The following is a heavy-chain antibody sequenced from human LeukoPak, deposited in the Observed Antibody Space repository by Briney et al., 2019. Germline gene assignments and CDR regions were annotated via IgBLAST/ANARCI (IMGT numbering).Heavy chain of an antibody. CDR1: GYTFTSYY. J-gene: IGHJ5*02. CDR3: ARDNSVGDIAWWFDP. CDR2: INPSGGST. Sequence: ASVKVSCKASGYTFTSYYMHWVRQAPGQGLEWMGIINPSGGSTSYAQKFQGRVTMTRDMSTSTDYMELSSLRSEDTAVYYCARDNSVGDIAWWFDPWGQGTLVTVSS. V-gene: IGHV1-46*01. D-gene: IGHD3-10*01.